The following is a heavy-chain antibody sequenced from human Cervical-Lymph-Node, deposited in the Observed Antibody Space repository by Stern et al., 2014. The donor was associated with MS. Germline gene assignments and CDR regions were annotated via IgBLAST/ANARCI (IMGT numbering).Heavy chain of an antibody. D-gene: IGHD4/OR15-4a*01. CDR2: ISGSGGSK. CDR1: GFTFSNYA. Sequence: EVQLVESGGGLVQPGGSLRLSCAASGFTFSNYAMNWVRQAPGKGLEWVSAISGSGGSKYYADSVKGRFTISRDTSKNTMYLQMHSLRAEDTAVYYCAKDLGLSVYWGQGTLVTVSS. J-gene: IGHJ4*02. V-gene: IGHV3-23*04. CDR3: AKDLGLSVY.